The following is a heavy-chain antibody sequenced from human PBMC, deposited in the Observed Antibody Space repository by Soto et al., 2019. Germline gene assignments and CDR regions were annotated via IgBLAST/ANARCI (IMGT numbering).Heavy chain of an antibody. Sequence: QVQLQESGPGLVKPSQTLSLTCTVSGGSISSVDYYWSWIRQPPGKGLEWIGYIYYSGSTYHNPSLKSRVTISVDTSKNQFSLKLSSVTAADTAVYYCASNSYVYTFYDYWGQGTLVTVSS. J-gene: IGHJ4*02. CDR2: IYYSGST. D-gene: IGHD5-18*01. V-gene: IGHV4-30-4*01. CDR1: GGSISSVDYY. CDR3: ASNSYVYTFYDY.